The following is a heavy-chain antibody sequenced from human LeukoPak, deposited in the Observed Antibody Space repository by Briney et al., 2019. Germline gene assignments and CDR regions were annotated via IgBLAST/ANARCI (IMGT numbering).Heavy chain of an antibody. J-gene: IGHJ4*02. CDR1: GYSISSGYY. CDR2: IYHSGST. Sequence: PSETLSLTCTVSGYSISSGYYWGWIRQPPGKGLEWIGSIYHSGSTYYNPSLKSRVTISVDTSKNQFSLKLSSVTAADTAVYYCARDLKGVKAVAGTSGDDYWGQGTLVTVSS. D-gene: IGHD6-19*01. CDR3: ARDLKGVKAVAGTSGDDY. V-gene: IGHV4-38-2*02.